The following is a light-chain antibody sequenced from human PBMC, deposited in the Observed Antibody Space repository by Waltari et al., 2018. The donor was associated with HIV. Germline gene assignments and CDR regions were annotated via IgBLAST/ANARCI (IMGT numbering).Light chain of an antibody. Sequence: IRVTPSPSSVSASAVDRVTLPCRASQDVGNWLARYQQKPGKAPELLIHDISTLQSGGPSRFSGSGSGTDFTLTISSLQPEDIATYYCQQANIFPLTFGGGTKVEIK. J-gene: IGKJ4*01. V-gene: IGKV1-12*01. CDR3: QQANIFPLT. CDR2: DIS. CDR1: QDVGNW.